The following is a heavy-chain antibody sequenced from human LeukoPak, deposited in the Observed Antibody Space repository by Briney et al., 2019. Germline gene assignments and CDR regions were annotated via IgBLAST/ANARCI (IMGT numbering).Heavy chain of an antibody. J-gene: IGHJ4*02. CDR3: ARDQSEGVVRGVSPSDY. Sequence: ASVKVSCKASGYTFTTYGITWVRQAPGQGLEWMGWISVYNGNTNYAQKLQGRVTMTTDTSTSTAYMELRSLRSDDTAVYYCARDQSEGVVRGVSPSDYWGQGTLVTVSS. CDR1: GYTFTTYG. CDR2: ISVYNGNT. D-gene: IGHD3-10*01. V-gene: IGHV1-18*01.